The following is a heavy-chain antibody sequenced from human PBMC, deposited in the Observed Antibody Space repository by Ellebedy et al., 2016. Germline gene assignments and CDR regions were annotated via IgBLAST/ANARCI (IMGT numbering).Heavy chain of an antibody. CDR2: ISWNSGSI. CDR3: ARAYAPCTSGECYWSGWFDP. J-gene: IGHJ5*02. D-gene: IGHD2-2*01. Sequence: GGSLRLSCAASGFTFDDYAMHWVRQAPGKGLEWVSGISWNSGSIGYADSVKGRFTISRDNAKNSLYLQMNSLRVEDTALYHCARAYAPCTSGECYWSGWFDPWGQGTLVTVSS. CDR1: GFTFDDYA. V-gene: IGHV3-9*01.